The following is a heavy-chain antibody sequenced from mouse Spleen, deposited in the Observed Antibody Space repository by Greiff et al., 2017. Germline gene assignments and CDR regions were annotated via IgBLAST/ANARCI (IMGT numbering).Heavy chain of an antibody. Sequence: VQLQQSGAELVKPGASVKLSCTASGFNIKDYYMHWVKQRTEQGLEWIGRIDPEDGETKYAPKFQGKATITADTSSNTAYLQLSSLTSEDTAVYYCARLDYYGSSSPYYYAMDYWGQGTSVTVSS. CDR3: ARLDYYGSSSPYYYAMDY. CDR1: GFNIKDYY. D-gene: IGHD1-1*01. CDR2: IDPEDGET. V-gene: IGHV14-2*01. J-gene: IGHJ4*01.